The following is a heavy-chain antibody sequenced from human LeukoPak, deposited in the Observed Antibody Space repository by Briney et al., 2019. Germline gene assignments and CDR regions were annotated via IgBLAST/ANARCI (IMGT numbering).Heavy chain of an antibody. Sequence: ASVKVSCKASGYTFTSYDINWVRQAPGQGLEWMGWISAYNGNTNYAQKLQGRVTMTTDTSTSTAYMELRSLRSDDTAVYYCARTKAPQDIVVVPAAISQGFDYWGQGTLVTVSS. CDR2: ISAYNGNT. D-gene: IGHD2-2*02. V-gene: IGHV1-18*01. CDR3: ARTKAPQDIVVVPAAISQGFDY. CDR1: GYTFTSYD. J-gene: IGHJ4*02.